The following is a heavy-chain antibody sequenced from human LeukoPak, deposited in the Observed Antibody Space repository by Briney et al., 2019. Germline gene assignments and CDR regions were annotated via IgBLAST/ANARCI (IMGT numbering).Heavy chain of an antibody. CDR3: AKDTYYDILTGPTDY. CDR1: GFTFSSYA. D-gene: IGHD3-9*01. J-gene: IGHJ4*02. V-gene: IGHV3-23*01. Sequence: PGGSLRLSCAASGFTFSSYAMSWVRQAPGKGLEWVSAISGSGGSTYYADSVKGRFTISRDNSKNTLYLQMNSLGAEDTAVYYCAKDTYYDILTGPTDYWGRGTLVTVSS. CDR2: ISGSGGST.